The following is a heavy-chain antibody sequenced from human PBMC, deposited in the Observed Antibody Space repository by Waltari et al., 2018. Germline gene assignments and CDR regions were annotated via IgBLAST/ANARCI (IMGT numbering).Heavy chain of an antibody. CDR2: ISNDGSDE. CDR1: GFTFSYHA. V-gene: IGHV3-30*07. CDR3: ARDGPLQIQSWYSFDY. J-gene: IGHJ4*02. D-gene: IGHD5-18*01. Sequence: QVQLVESGGGVVHPGRSLRLSCEASGFTFSYHAMHWVRQAPGKGLWWVAGISNDGSDEYYADSVRGRFTISRDDSKDTVNLQMNSLRPEDTAVYYCARDGPLQIQSWYSFDYWGQGTLVTVSS.